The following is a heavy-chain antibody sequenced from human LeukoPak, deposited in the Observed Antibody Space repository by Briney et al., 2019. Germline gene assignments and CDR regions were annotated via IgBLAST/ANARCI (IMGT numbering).Heavy chain of an antibody. CDR3: ARGVCGRDCYYDY. D-gene: IGHD2-21*01. V-gene: IGHV1-69*05. J-gene: IGHJ4*02. CDR2: IIPIFGTA. CDR1: GGTFSSYA. Sequence: SVKVSCKASGGTFSSYAISWVRQAPGQGLEWMGGIIPIFGTANYAQKFQGRVTITTDESTSTAYMELSSLRSEDTAVYYCARGVCGRDCYYDYWGQGTLVTVSS.